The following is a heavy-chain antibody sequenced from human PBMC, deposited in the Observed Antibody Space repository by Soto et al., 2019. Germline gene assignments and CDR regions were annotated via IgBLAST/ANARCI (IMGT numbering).Heavy chain of an antibody. Sequence: PRLSCAASGFTFSSYAMHWVRQAPGKGLEWVAVISYDGSNKYYADSVKGRFTISRDNSKNTLYLQMNSLRAEDTAMYYCARDGCSSTSCSHYYGMDVWGQGTTVTVSS. V-gene: IGHV3-30-3*01. D-gene: IGHD2-2*01. CDR2: ISYDGSNK. J-gene: IGHJ6*02. CDR3: ARDGCSSTSCSHYYGMDV. CDR1: GFTFSSYA.